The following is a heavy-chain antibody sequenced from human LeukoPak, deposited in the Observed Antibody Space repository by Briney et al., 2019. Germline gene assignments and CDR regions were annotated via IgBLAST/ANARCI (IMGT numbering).Heavy chain of an antibody. CDR3: AAGNYYFFDY. J-gene: IGHJ4*02. CDR2: MYYRGST. CDR1: GGSISSSSHY. V-gene: IGHV4-39*07. Sequence: SETLSLTCTVSGGSISSSSHYWGWIRQPPGKGLEWIGSMYYRGSTYHNPSLKSRVTMSVDTSKKQFSLKLDSVSAADTAVYYCAAGNYYFFDYWGQGTLVTVSS. D-gene: IGHD1-7*01.